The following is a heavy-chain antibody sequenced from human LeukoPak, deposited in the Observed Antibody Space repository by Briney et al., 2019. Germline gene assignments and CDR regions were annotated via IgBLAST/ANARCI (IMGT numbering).Heavy chain of an antibody. V-gene: IGHV3-74*01. D-gene: IGHD2-15*01. Sequence: PGGSLRLSCAASGFSFNSYWMHWVRQAPGKGLVWVSRINSDGSSTSYADSVKGRFTISRDNAKNTLYLQMNSLRAEDTAVYYCARDISSSTRAFDIWGQGTMVTVSS. J-gene: IGHJ3*02. CDR3: ARDISSSTRAFDI. CDR2: INSDGSST. CDR1: GFSFNSYW.